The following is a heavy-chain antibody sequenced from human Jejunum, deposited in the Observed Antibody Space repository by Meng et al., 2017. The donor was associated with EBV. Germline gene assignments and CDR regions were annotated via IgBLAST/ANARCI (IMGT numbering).Heavy chain of an antibody. CDR2: IHTDNGGT. V-gene: IGHV1-3*03. CDR3: VKKGTRLTTHGYHFDY. D-gene: IGHD2-15*01. J-gene: IGHJ4*02. CDR1: GYTFNSYA. Sequence: VQLLQSGAEVKEPGASGKVSCKASGYTFNSYAIHWVRQAPGQRLEWMGWIHTDNGGTKYSQEFQDRVTITRDTSASTAYMEISSLRSEDTAVYYCVKKGTRLTTHGYHFDYWGQGTLVTVSS.